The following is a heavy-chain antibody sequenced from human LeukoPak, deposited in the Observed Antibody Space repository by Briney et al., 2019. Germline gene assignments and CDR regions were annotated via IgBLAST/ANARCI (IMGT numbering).Heavy chain of an antibody. CDR2: ISDSSGST. CDR1: GFTFRTHA. D-gene: IGHD1-14*01. CDR3: ARTSFFDY. Sequence: GGSLRLSCAASGFTFRTHALSWVRQAPGKGLEWVSSISDSSGSTYYADNVKGRFTISRDNSKNTLYLQMSGLRAEETAVSYCARTSFFDYWGQGTVVTVSS. V-gene: IGHV3-23*01. J-gene: IGHJ4*02.